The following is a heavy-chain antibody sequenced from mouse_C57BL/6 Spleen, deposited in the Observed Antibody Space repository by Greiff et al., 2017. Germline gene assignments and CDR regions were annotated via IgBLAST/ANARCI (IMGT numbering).Heavy chain of an antibody. V-gene: IGHV1-69*01. CDR1: GYTFTSYW. CDR2: IDPSDSYT. CDR3: ARYRLLDAMDY. D-gene: IGHD2-10*01. Sequence: QVQLKQPGAELVMPGASVKLSCKASGYTFTSYWMHWVKQRPGQGLEWIGEIDPSDSYTNYNQKFKGKSTLTVDKSSSTAYMQLSSLTSEDSAVYYCARYRLLDAMDYWGQGTSVTVSS. J-gene: IGHJ4*01.